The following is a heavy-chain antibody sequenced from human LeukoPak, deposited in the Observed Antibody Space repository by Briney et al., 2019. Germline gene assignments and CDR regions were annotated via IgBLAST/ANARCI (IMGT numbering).Heavy chain of an antibody. V-gene: IGHV1-18*01. D-gene: IGHD2-2*02. CDR3: ARTCSSSSCYMVH. J-gene: IGHJ4*02. CDR2: ISVYNGNT. CDR1: GYTFANFG. Sequence: ASVKVSFKASGYTFANFGITWVRQAPGQGLEWMGWISVYNGNTNYAQNLQGRVTLTTDTSTSTAYMELRSLRSDDTALYYCARTCSSSSCYMVHWGQGTLVTVS.